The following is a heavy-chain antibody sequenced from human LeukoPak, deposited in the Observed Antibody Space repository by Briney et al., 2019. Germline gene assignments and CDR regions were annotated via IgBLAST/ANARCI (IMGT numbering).Heavy chain of an antibody. CDR2: ISGTGDST. CDR1: GLTFNIYA. J-gene: IGHJ4*02. V-gene: IGHV3-23*01. D-gene: IGHD5-18*01. Sequence: GGSLRLYCAASGLTFNIYAMSWVRQAPGKGLEWVSVISGTGDSTYYAGSVKGRFTISRDNSKNTLYLQMNSLRAEDTAVYYCASVYTAGPSPHLDYWGQGTLVTVSS. CDR3: ASVYTAGPSPHLDY.